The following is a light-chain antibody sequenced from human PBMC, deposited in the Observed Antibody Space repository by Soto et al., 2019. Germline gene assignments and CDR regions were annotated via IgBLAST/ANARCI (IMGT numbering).Light chain of an antibody. CDR1: LRINTY. CDR3: QQSHSTPRT. CDR2: GAS. J-gene: IGKJ4*01. V-gene: IGKV1-39*01. Sequence: DIQVIQSPSSLSASVGDRVTITCRASLRINTYLNWYQHKPGKAPKLLLYGASSLQSGVPSRFSGSGSGTDFTLTISSLHPEDSATYYCQQSHSTPRTFGGGTNLEI.